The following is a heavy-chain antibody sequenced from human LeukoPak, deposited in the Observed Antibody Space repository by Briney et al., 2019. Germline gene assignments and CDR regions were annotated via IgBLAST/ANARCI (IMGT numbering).Heavy chain of an antibody. J-gene: IGHJ4*02. Sequence: GGSLRLSCAASGFTVSSSYMNWVRQAPGKGLEWVSIIYNEGTTYYADSVRGRFTISRDDSKNTIYLQMNSLRAEDTAIYYCARDSFSSYWGQGTLVTISS. CDR1: GFTVSSSY. D-gene: IGHD3-16*02. V-gene: IGHV3-66*01. CDR2: IYNEGTT. CDR3: ARDSFSSY.